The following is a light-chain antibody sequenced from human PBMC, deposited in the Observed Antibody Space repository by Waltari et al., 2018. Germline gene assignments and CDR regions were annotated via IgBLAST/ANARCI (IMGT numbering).Light chain of an antibody. CDR3: QQNYSHPPT. CDR2: AAS. J-gene: IGKJ4*01. V-gene: IGKV1-39*01. Sequence: DIEMTQSPSPLSASVCHRVTVTRRASQSISSYLNWYQQKPGKAPKVLIYAASSLPSGVPSRFSGTGSGTDFTLTISRLQPEDFASYSCQQNYSHPPTFGGGTKVEIK. CDR1: QSISSY.